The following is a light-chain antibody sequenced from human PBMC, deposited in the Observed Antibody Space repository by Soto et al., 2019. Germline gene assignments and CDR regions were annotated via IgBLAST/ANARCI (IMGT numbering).Light chain of an antibody. CDR2: AAS. J-gene: IGKJ1*01. CDR1: QSISSY. CDR3: QQSYSTPDT. V-gene: IGKV1-39*01. Sequence: DLPMTQSPSSLSASVGDRVTITCRASQSISSYLNWYQQKPGKAAKLLIYAASSLQSGVPSRFSGSGSGTDFTLTNSSLQPDDFATYYWQQSYSTPDTFGQGTKVEIK.